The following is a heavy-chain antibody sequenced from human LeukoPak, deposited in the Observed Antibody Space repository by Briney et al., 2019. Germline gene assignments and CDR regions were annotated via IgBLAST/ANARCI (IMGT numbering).Heavy chain of an antibody. V-gene: IGHV4-59*08. CDR1: GGSISSYY. D-gene: IGHD3-22*01. Sequence: SETLSLTCTVSGGSISSYYWSWIRQPPGKGPEWIGYIYYSGSTNYNPSLKSRVTISVDTSKNQFSLKLSSVTAADTAVYYCAGTYYYDSSGYRYFDYWGQGTLVTVSS. J-gene: IGHJ4*02. CDR2: IYYSGST. CDR3: AGTYYYDSSGYRYFDY.